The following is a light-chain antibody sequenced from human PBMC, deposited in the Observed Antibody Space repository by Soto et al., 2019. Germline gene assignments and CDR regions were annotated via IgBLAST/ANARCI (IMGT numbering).Light chain of an antibody. J-gene: IGKJ3*01. CDR2: AAS. V-gene: IGKV1-39*01. CDR3: QQSYSTPPDT. Sequence: DIQMTQSPSSLSASVGDRVTITCRASQSISSYLNWYQQKPGKAPKLLIYAASSLQSGFPSRFSGSGSGTDFTLTISSLQPEDFATYYCQQSYSTPPDTFGPGTKVDIK. CDR1: QSISSY.